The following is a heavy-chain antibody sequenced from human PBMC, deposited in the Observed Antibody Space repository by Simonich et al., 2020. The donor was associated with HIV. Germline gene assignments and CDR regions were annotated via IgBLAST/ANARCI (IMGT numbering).Heavy chain of an antibody. CDR2: INGEGSST. J-gene: IGHJ1*01. Sequence: EVQLVESGGGLVQPGGSLRLSCAASGFTFSSYWMNWVHQAPGKGLVWVLRINGEGSSTNYADSVMGRFTISRDNAKNTLYLQMNSLRVEDTAVYFCARFGYYDSSGYYGYLQHWGQGTLVTVSS. D-gene: IGHD3-22*01. V-gene: IGHV3-74*01. CDR3: ARFGYYDSSGYYGYLQH. CDR1: GFTFSSYW.